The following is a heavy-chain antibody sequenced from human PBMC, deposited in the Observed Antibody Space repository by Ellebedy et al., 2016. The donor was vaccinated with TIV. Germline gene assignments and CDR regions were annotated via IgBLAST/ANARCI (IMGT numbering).Heavy chain of an antibody. CDR3: ASYTADYYYYGLDV. CDR2: IYNTGLT. CDR1: GFTFSDYW. D-gene: IGHD3-16*01. J-gene: IGHJ6*02. Sequence: SXAASGFTFSDYWMSWVRQSPGKGPEWIGEIYNTGLTNYNPSLKSRVTISLDKSKNQFSLSLSSVTAADTAVYYCASYTADYYYYGLDVWGQGTTVTVSS. V-gene: IGHV4-4*02.